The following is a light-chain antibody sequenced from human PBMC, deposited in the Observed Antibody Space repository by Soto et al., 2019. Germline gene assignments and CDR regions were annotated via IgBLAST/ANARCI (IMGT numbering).Light chain of an antibody. CDR1: QSVSSSY. CDR2: GAS. V-gene: IGKV3-20*01. J-gene: IGKJ1*01. CDR3: QQYGSSPAT. Sequence: TVLASSAGARSLSPVERATLSCRARQSVSSSYLAWYQQKPGQAPRLLIYGASSRATGIPDRFSGSGSGTDFTLTISRLEPEDFAVYYCQQYGSSPATFGQGTKVDI.